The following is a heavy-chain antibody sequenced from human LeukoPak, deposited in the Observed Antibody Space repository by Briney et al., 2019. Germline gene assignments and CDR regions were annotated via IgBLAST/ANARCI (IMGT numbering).Heavy chain of an antibody. CDR3: ARSEGATNY. Sequence: SETLSLTCTVSGGSISSSSYYWGWIRQPPGKGLEWIGSICYSGSTYYNPSLKSRVTISVDTSKNQFSLKLSSVTAADTAVYYCARSEGATNYWGQGTLVTVSS. CDR2: ICYSGST. CDR1: GGSISSSSYY. D-gene: IGHD1-26*01. V-gene: IGHV4-39*01. J-gene: IGHJ4*02.